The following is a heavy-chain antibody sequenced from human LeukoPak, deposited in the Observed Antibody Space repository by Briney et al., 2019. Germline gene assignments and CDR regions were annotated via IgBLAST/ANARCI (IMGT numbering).Heavy chain of an antibody. V-gene: IGHV3-23*01. Sequence: GGSLRLSCLASGFTFSNFGMSWVRHTAGKGLEWVSAISESGDATFYADSVQGRFTISRDNFKNTLYLQMNSLRAEDTAVYYCARRAAATGVDWFDPWGQGTLVTVSS. CDR1: GFTFSNFG. D-gene: IGHD2-15*01. J-gene: IGHJ5*02. CDR3: ARRAAATGVDWFDP. CDR2: ISESGDAT.